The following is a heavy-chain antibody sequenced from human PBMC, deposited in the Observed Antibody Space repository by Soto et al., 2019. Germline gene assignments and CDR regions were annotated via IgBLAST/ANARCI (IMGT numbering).Heavy chain of an antibody. CDR1: GFTVSNNY. Sequence: EVQLVESGGGLIQPGGSLRLSCAVSGFTVSNNYMSWVRQAPGKGLEGVSVIYSGGYTAYGDSVKGRFTISRDNSKNTLYRQKIVLGAADNVLFYCATQRGGGGYWGQGTLVTVSS. V-gene: IGHV3-53*01. CDR2: IYSGGYT. CDR3: ATQRGGGGY. J-gene: IGHJ4*02. D-gene: IGHD6-25*01.